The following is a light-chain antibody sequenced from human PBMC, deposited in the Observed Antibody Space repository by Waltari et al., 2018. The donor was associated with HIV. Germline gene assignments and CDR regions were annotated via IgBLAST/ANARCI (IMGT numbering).Light chain of an antibody. CDR2: DVT. CDR1: TRHVGGFDY. CDR3: TSYTSSSTLGV. V-gene: IGLV2-14*03. Sequence: QSALTQPASVSGSPGQSVTLSCTGPTRHVGGFDYVCCYQHPPGKAPKLLIYDVTHRPSGVSTRFSGSKSGNTASLTISGLQAEDEADYFCTSYTSSSTLGVFGGGTRLTVL. J-gene: IGLJ2*01.